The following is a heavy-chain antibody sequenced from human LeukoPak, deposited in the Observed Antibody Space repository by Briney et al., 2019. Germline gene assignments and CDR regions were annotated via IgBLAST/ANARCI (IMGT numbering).Heavy chain of an antibody. V-gene: IGHV3-23*01. CDR1: GFTINTFT. Sequence: GGSLRLSCAASGFTINTFTMNWVRQAPGKGLEWVSTIRGAEGRTYYADSVKGRFTISRDTFENTLYLQMNYLREEDTALYYCAKAFSSGWSPFDYWGQGALVTVSS. CDR2: IRGAEGRT. CDR3: AKAFSSGWSPFDY. D-gene: IGHD6-19*01. J-gene: IGHJ4*02.